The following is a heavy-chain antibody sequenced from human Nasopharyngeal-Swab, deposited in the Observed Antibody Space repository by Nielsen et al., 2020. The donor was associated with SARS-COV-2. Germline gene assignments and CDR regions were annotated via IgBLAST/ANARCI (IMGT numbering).Heavy chain of an antibody. V-gene: IGHV3-11*04. Sequence: GESLKISCAASGFSFSEYYMSWIRQAPGKGPEWISDISSSGSITHYADSMKGRFTISRDNAKKSLYLQMNSLRAEDTAVYYCARGVETIHHWGQGSLVTVS. CDR2: ISSSGSIT. CDR1: GFSFSEYY. D-gene: IGHD5-24*01. J-gene: IGHJ1*01. CDR3: ARGVETIHH.